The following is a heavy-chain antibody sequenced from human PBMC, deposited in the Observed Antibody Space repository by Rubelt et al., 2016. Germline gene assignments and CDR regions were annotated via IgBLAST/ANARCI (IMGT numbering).Heavy chain of an antibody. CDR2: INSRGRNT. CDR1: GITFGTYD. J-gene: IGHJ5*01. Sequence: EVQLVEAGGGLVQPGGSLRLSRAASGITFGTYDMTWVRQAPGKGLEWVSAINSRGRNTYYADSVKGRFTIPRDNSKNTLYLQRNSLRAEDTATYYCAKYSSSGGNRFDSWGQGTLVTVSS. CDR3: AKYSSSGGNRFDS. D-gene: IGHD6-6*01. V-gene: IGHV3-23*04.